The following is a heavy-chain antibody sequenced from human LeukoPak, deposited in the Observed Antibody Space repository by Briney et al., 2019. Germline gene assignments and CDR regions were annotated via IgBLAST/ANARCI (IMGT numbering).Heavy chain of an antibody. Sequence: KYGESLKISCKGSGYSFTSYSIGWVRHMPGKGLEWLGIIYPGDSDTRYSPSFQGQVTISADKSISTAYLQWSSLKASDTAMYYCARTSGAWKDYFDYWGQGTLVTVSS. D-gene: IGHD1-1*01. J-gene: IGHJ4*02. CDR2: IYPGDSDT. V-gene: IGHV5-51*01. CDR1: GYSFTSYS. CDR3: ARTSGAWKDYFDY.